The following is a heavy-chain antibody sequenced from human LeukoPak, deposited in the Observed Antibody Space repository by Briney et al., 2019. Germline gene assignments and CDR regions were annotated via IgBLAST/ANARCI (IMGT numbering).Heavy chain of an antibody. J-gene: IGHJ4*02. CDR3: ARVSMVRGAPDYYFDY. V-gene: IGHV4-39*07. CDR1: GDSISSRYYF. D-gene: IGHD3-10*01. Sequence: SETLSLTCTVTGDSISSRYYFWGWIRQPPGKGLEWIGSIYYSGSTKYSPSLKSRVTISADTSKNQFSLRLTSVTAADTAVYYCARVSMVRGAPDYYFDYWGQGTLVTVSS. CDR2: IYYSGST.